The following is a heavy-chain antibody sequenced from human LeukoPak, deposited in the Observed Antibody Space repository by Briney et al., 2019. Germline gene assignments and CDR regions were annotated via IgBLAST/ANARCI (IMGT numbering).Heavy chain of an antibody. CDR3: ARNGRVDTAMVTVWYFDY. D-gene: IGHD5-18*01. Sequence: GASVKVSCKASGYTFTSYGISWVRQAPGQGLEWMGWISAYNGNTNYAQKLQGRVTMTTDTSTSTAYMELRSLRSDDTAVYYCARNGRVDTAMVTVWYFDYWGQGTLVTVSS. CDR1: GYTFTSYG. V-gene: IGHV1-18*01. J-gene: IGHJ4*02. CDR2: ISAYNGNT.